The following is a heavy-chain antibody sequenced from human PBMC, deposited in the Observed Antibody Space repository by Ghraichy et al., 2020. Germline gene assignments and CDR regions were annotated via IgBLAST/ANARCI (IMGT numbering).Heavy chain of an antibody. J-gene: IGHJ4*02. D-gene: IGHD5-18*01. CDR2: ISPYNGQT. Sequence: ASVKVSCKASGYSFTTEGISWVRQAPGEGPECMGWISPYNGQTNYAQKFQGRLTVTTDTSTSTVYMEFRSLRPDDTAVYYCAKGGYSYGFGPYYFDSWGQGTLVTVSS. CDR3: AKGGYSYGFGPYYFDS. CDR1: GYSFTTEG. V-gene: IGHV1-18*01.